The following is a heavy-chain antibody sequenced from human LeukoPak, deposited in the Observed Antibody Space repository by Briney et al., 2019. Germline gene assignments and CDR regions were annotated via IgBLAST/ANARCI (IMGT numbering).Heavy chain of an antibody. CDR2: INPSGGST. CDR3: ARERYCSGGSCQVPLDY. Sequence: ASVKVSCKASGYTFTSYYMHWVRQAPGQGHEWMGIINPSGGSTSYAQKFQGRVTMTRDTSTSTVYMELSSLRSEDTAVYYCARERYCSGGSCQVPLDYWGQGTLVTVSS. V-gene: IGHV1-46*01. D-gene: IGHD2-15*01. CDR1: GYTFTSYY. J-gene: IGHJ4*02.